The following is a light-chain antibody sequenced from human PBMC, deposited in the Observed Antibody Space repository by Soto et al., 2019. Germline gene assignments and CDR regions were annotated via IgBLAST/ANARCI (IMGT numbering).Light chain of an antibody. CDR2: GAS. CDR1: QSVSLS. Sequence: EIVLTQSPATLSVSLGDSATLSCRASQSVSLSLAWYQMRPGQPPRLLIYGASTRATDIPARFSGSGSGTDFTLTISSLQSEDFAVYYCQQFDGSPYTFGQGTKLEIK. J-gene: IGKJ2*01. V-gene: IGKV3-15*01. CDR3: QQFDGSPYT.